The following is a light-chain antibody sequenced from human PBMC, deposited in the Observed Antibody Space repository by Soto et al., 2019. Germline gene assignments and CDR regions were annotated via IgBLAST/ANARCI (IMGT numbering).Light chain of an antibody. CDR3: QSFYLSLSAVI. Sequence: QSVVTQPPSVSGAPGQTVTISCTGSSSNIGAGYDVHWYQQFPGTAPKLLISGSNNRPSGVPDRFSGSKSGTSASLAITGLQPEDEANYYCQSFYLSLSAVILGGGTKLTVL. J-gene: IGLJ2*01. CDR1: SSNIGAGYD. V-gene: IGLV1-40*01. CDR2: GSN.